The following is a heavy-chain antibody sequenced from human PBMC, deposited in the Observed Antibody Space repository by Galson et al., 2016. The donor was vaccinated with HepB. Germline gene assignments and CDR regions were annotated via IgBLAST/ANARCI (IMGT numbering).Heavy chain of an antibody. CDR3: AKEAGDYGGNAFDI. J-gene: IGHJ3*02. V-gene: IGHV3-23*01. Sequence: SLRLSCAASGFTFVTYAMSWVRQAPGKGLEWVSTISGGGSDTYYADSVKGRFTISRDNSENTLYLQMNSLRAEDTAVYYCAKEAGDYGGNAFDIWGQGTMVPVSS. CDR2: ISGGGSDT. CDR1: GFTFVTYA. D-gene: IGHD4/OR15-4a*01.